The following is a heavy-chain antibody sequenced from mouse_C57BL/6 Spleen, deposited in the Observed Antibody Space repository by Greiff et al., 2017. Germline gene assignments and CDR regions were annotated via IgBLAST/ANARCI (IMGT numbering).Heavy chain of an antibody. CDR3: ARESDGYYMDY. J-gene: IGHJ4*01. Sequence: QVQLQQPGAELVKPGASVKISCKASGYAFSSYWMNWVKQRPGKGLEWIGQIYPGDGDTNYNGKFKGKATLTADKSSSTAYMQLSSLTSEDSAVXFCARESDGYYMDYWGQGTSVTVSS. D-gene: IGHD2-3*01. CDR1: GYAFSSYW. CDR2: IYPGDGDT. V-gene: IGHV1-80*01.